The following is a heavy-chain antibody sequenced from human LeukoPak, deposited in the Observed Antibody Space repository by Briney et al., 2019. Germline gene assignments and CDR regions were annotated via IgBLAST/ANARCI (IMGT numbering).Heavy chain of an antibody. CDR2: ISDSGGAI. CDR1: GFTFRTYA. V-gene: IGHV3-23*01. CDR3: ARIGSAAFTDY. J-gene: IGHJ4*02. D-gene: IGHD3-3*02. Sequence: GRSLRLSCAASGFTFRTYALNSVRQAPGKGREWVSAISDSGGAIYCADSVKGRFTMSRDNFKNSLFLQMNSLRAEDTAVYYCARIGSAAFTDYWGQGTLVTVSS.